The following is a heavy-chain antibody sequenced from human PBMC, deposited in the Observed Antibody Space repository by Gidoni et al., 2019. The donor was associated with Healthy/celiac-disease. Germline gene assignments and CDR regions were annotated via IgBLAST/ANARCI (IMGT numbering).Heavy chain of an antibody. D-gene: IGHD2-8*01. CDR2: ISSSSRTI. CDR1: GFPFSSYS. J-gene: IGHJ3*02. CDR3: ARDVLIVEYAFDI. V-gene: IGHV3-48*02. Sequence: EVQLVVSGGGLVQPGGSLRLSCAASGFPFSSYSMNWVRQAPGKWLEWGSYISSSSRTIYYADSVKGRFTISRDNAKNSLYLQMNSLRDEDTAVYYCARDVLIVEYAFDIWGQGTMVTVSS.